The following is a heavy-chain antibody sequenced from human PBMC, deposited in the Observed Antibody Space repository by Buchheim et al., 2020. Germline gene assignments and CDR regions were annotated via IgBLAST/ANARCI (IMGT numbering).Heavy chain of an antibody. CDR3: AKAYYYGSGSYYSDLGYYYGMDV. CDR2: LSYHGRIK. D-gene: IGHD3-10*01. CDR1: GFTFNSYG. Sequence: QVQLVESGGGVVQPGTSLRLSCGASGFTFNSYGMHWVRQAQGKGLEWVAVLSYHGRIKYYADSVKGRFTISKDNSKNMVFLQMNSLRAEDTAVYYCAKAYYYGSGSYYSDLGYYYGMDVWGQGT. J-gene: IGHJ6*02. V-gene: IGHV3-30*18.